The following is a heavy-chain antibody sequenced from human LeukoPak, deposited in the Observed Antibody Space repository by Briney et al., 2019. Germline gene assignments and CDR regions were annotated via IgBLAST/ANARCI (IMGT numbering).Heavy chain of an antibody. CDR1: GFTVSSNY. CDR3: ARDGRAVNHYYYMDV. Sequence: PGGSLRLSCAASGFTVSSNYMSWVRQAPGKGLEWVSVIYSGGSTYYADSVKGRFTIPRDNSKNTLYLQMNSLRAEDTAVYYCARDGRAVNHYYYMDVWGKGTTVTVSS. CDR2: IYSGGST. D-gene: IGHD4-23*01. V-gene: IGHV3-53*01. J-gene: IGHJ6*03.